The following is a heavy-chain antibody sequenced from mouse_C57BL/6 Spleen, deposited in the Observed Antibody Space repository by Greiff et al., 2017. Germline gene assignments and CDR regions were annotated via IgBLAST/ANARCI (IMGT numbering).Heavy chain of an antibody. V-gene: IGHV1-26*01. CDR1: GYTFTDYY. CDR3: ARNDYGSSSGFAY. CDR2: LNPNNGGT. D-gene: IGHD1-1*01. Sequence: EVQLQQSGPELVKPGASVKISCKASGYTFTDYYMNWVKQSHGKSLEWIGDLNPNNGGTSYNQKFKGKATLTVDKSSSTAYMERRSLTSEDSAVYYCARNDYGSSSGFAYWGQGTLVTVSA. J-gene: IGHJ3*01.